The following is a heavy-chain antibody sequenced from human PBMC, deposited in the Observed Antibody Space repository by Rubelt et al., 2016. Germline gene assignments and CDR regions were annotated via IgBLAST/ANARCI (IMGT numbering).Heavy chain of an antibody. Sequence: VESGGGVVQPGRSLRLSCAASGFTFSSYGMHWVRQAPGKGLEWVAVIWYDGSNKYYADSVKGRFTISRDNSKNTLYLQMNSLRAEDTAVYYCARDETDIAAAGTGYYYYYYMDVWGKGTTVTVSS. J-gene: IGHJ6*03. D-gene: IGHD6-13*01. CDR2: IWYDGSNK. CDR1: GFTFSSYG. CDR3: ARDETDIAAAGTGYYYYYYMDV. V-gene: IGHV3-33*01.